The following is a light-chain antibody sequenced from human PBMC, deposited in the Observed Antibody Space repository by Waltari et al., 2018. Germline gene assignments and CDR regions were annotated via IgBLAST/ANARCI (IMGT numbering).Light chain of an antibody. V-gene: IGKV1-5*03. J-gene: IGKJ3*01. CDR1: QRLSSY. CDR2: KTS. CDR3: QQYNSYPFT. Sequence: DIQMTQSPSTLSASVGDRVTIICRASQRLSSYLAWYQQKPGKAPKLLIYKTSSLETGVPSSFSGTGSGTEFTLTISSLQPDDIATYYCQQYNSYPFTFGPETKVDIK.